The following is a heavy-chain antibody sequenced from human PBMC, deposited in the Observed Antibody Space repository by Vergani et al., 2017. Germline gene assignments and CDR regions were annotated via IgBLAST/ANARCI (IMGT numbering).Heavy chain of an antibody. CDR3: AKVCVSTSCPYGGGAFDV. Sequence: QLLESGGGLIQPGGSLRLSCAASGLTFNSYAMTWVRQAPGKGLEWVSGINNNGGSTYYADSVKGRFTISRDNSKNTIYLQMTDLRAEDTAKDYCAKVCVSTSCPYGGGAFDVWGHGTMVTVSS. D-gene: IGHD2-2*01. CDR1: GLTFNSYA. J-gene: IGHJ3*01. V-gene: IGHV3-23*01. CDR2: INNNGGST.